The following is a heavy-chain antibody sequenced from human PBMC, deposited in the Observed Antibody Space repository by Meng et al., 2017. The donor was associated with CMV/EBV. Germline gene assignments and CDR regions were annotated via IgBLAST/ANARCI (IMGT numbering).Heavy chain of an antibody. CDR3: AKGSGSGSYNEDYYGMDV. V-gene: IGHV3-30*04. Sequence: GGSLRLSCAASGFTFSSYAMHWVRQAPGKGLEWVAVISYDGSNKYYADSVKGRFTISRDNSKNTLYLQMNSLRAEDTAVYYCAKGSGSGSYNEDYYGMDVWGQGTTVTVSS. D-gene: IGHD1-26*01. J-gene: IGHJ6*02. CDR1: GFTFSSYA. CDR2: ISYDGSNK.